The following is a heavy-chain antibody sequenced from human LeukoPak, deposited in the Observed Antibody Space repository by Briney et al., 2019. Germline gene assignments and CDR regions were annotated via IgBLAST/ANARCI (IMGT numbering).Heavy chain of an antibody. CDR3: AQPGRYCSGGTCYSNYFFGMDV. CDR1: GFTFSNYA. Sequence: GGSLRLSCSASGFTFSNYAMSWVRQAPGKGLEWVSGISAGGGSTYYADSVKGRFTISRDSSKNTLYLQMSSLRGEDTAIYYCAQPGRYCSGGTCYSNYFFGMDVWGQGTTVTVSS. D-gene: IGHD2-15*01. CDR2: ISAGGGST. V-gene: IGHV3-23*01. J-gene: IGHJ6*02.